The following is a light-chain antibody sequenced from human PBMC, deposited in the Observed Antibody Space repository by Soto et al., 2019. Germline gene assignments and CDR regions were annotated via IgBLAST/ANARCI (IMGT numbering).Light chain of an antibody. CDR3: QQRNSWHLT. J-gene: IGKJ4*01. CDR2: DAS. CDR1: QNVGGY. V-gene: IGKV3-11*01. Sequence: EIVLTQSPATLSLSPGERATLSCRASQNVGGYLAWYQQKPGQAPRLLISDASNRAAGIPARFSGIGSGTDFTLTISSLEPEDFAVYDGQQRNSWHLTFGGGTKVEIK.